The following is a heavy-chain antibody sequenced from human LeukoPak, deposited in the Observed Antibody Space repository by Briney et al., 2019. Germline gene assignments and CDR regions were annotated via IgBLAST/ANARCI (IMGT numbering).Heavy chain of an antibody. CDR3: ARESGWGSGSYYYDY. V-gene: IGHV3-7*01. J-gene: IGHJ4*02. CDR1: GFTFSSYW. D-gene: IGHD1-26*01. CDR2: IKQDGSEK. Sequence: PGGSLRLSCAASGFTFSSYWMSWVRQAPGKGLEWVANIKQDGSEKYYVDSVKGRFTISRDNAKNSLYLQMNSLRAEDTAVYYCARESGWGSGSYYYDYWGQGTLVTVSS.